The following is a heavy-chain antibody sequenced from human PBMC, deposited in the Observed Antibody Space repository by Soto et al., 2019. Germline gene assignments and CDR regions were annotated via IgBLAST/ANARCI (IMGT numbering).Heavy chain of an antibody. D-gene: IGHD3-3*01. Sequence: SGPTLVNPTQTLTLTCTFSGFSLSTSGVGVGWIRQPPGKALEWLALIYWDDDKRYSPSLKSRLTITKDTSKNQVVLTMTNMDPVDTATYYCAQSSPITIFGVVDPLYFDYWGQGTLVTVSS. CDR3: AQSSPITIFGVVDPLYFDY. CDR2: IYWDDDK. V-gene: IGHV2-5*02. J-gene: IGHJ4*02. CDR1: GFSLSTSGVG.